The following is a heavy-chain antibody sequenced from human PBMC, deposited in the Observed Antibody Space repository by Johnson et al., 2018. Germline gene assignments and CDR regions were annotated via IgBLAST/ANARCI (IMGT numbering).Heavy chain of an antibody. Sequence: VQLREAGGGLVQAGGSLRLSCAASGFTFSDYWMQWVRQGPGTGLVWVSRISPAGSSASYPDAGKGRFTISRDNAKNTLYLQKDSLIVEDTAVYFCARGLYGDYVGSEYLQHWGQGTLVTVSS. V-gene: IGHV3-74*01. D-gene: IGHD4-17*01. CDR2: ISPAGSSA. CDR1: GFTFSDYW. CDR3: ARGLYGDYVGSEYLQH. J-gene: IGHJ1*01.